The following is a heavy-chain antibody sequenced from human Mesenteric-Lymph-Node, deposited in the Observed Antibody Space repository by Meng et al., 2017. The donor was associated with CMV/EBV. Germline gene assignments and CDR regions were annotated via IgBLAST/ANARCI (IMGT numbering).Heavy chain of an antibody. CDR1: GGSISSYY. J-gene: IGHJ4*02. V-gene: IGHV4-59*01. CDR2: IYYSGST. D-gene: IGHD1-26*01. Sequence: GSLRLSCTVSGGSISSYYWSWIRQPPGKGLEWIGYIYYSGSTNYNPSLKSRVTISVDTSKNQSSLKLSSVTAADTAVYYCARGGIVGATTFDYWGQGTLVTVSS. CDR3: ARGGIVGATTFDY.